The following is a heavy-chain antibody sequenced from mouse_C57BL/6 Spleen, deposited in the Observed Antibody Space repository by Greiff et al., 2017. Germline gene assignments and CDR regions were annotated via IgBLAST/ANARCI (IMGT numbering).Heavy chain of an antibody. D-gene: IGHD1-1*01. V-gene: IGHV14-3*01. CDR1: GFNIKNTY. J-gene: IGHJ2*01. CDR2: IDPANGNT. Sequence: VQLQQSVAELVRPGASVKLSCTASGFNIKNTYMHWVKQRPEQGLEWIGRIDPANGNTTYAPKFQGKDTITADSSSNPDYLQLSNLTSEDTAIYNCARERDYYGSSLDYWGQGTALTVSS. CDR3: ARERDYYGSSLDY.